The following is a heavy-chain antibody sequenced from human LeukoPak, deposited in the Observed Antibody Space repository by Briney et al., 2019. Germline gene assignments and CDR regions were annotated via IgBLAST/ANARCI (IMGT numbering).Heavy chain of an antibody. V-gene: IGHV4-4*07. CDR3: ARDGVAVAGKDWFDP. CDR1: GGSISSYY. J-gene: IGHJ5*02. CDR2: IYTSGST. D-gene: IGHD6-19*01. Sequence: KPSETLSLTCTVSGGSISSYYWSWIRQPAGKGLEWIGRIYTSGSTNYNPSLKSRVTMSVDTSKNQFSLKLSSVTAADTAVYYCARDGVAVAGKDWFDPWGQGTLVTVSS.